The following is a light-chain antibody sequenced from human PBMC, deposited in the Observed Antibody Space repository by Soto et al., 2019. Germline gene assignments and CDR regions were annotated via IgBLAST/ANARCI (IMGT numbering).Light chain of an antibody. V-gene: IGKV3-15*01. CDR2: DTS. Sequence: IVLTQSQGTLSLSPGERATLPGSASQSVRSNLAWYQQVPGQVPRLLIYDTSTRAAGIPAGFSGRGSGTDCTLTISSLQPEDFATYYCQQSYNNPLTFGGGTKVDIK. CDR1: QSVRSN. CDR3: QQSYNNPLT. J-gene: IGKJ4*01.